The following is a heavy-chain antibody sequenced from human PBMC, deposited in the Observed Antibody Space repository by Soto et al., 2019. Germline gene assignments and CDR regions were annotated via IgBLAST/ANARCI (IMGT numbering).Heavy chain of an antibody. V-gene: IGHV4-34*01. D-gene: IGHD4-4*01. J-gene: IGHJ4*02. CDR2: NSHSGNT. CDR3: ARGHLPGGNSFYFDY. Sequence: SENLSLTCNVSGYSISRGGYYWSWVRQPPGKGLEWIGENSHSGNTNYHPSLKSRVTISVDTSENQFSLNLSSVTAADTADYYCARGHLPGGNSFYFDYWGQGSRVTVSS. CDR1: GYSISRGGYY.